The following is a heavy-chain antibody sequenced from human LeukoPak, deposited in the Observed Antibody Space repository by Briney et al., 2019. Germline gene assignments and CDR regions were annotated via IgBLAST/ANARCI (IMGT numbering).Heavy chain of an antibody. V-gene: IGHV3-53*01. D-gene: IGHD3-10*01. CDR2: IYSGGST. J-gene: IGHJ3*02. CDR1: GFTVSSNY. CDR3: AREALVRGVRGAFDI. Sequence: GSLRLSCAASGFTVSSNYMSWVRQAPGKGLEWVSVIYSGGSTYYADSVKGRFTISRDNSKNTLYLQMNSLRAEDTAVYYCAREALVRGVRGAFDIWGQGTMVTVSS.